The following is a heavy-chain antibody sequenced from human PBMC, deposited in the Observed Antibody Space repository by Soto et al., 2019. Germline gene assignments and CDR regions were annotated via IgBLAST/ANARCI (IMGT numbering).Heavy chain of an antibody. D-gene: IGHD3-22*01. CDR3: AHRRSTYYYDSTFDP. J-gene: IGHJ5*02. CDR2: IYYSGRT. V-gene: IGHV4-59*01. Sequence: PSETLSLTCTFSGGSISSYYWSWIRQPPGKGLEWIGYIYYSGRTNYNPSLKSRLTITKDTSKNQVVLTMTNMDPVDTATYYCAHRRSTYYYDSTFDPWGQGTLVTVSS. CDR1: GGSISSYY.